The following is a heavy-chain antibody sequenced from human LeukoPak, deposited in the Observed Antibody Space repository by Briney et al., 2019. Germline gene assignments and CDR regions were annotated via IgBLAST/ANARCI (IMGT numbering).Heavy chain of an antibody. CDR2: ISSSSSYI. CDR1: GFNLSSYN. Sequence: PGGALRTSLGASGFNLSSYNIKWGRQGPGEGAGWGSSISSSSSYIYYADSVKGRFTISRDNAKNSLYLQMNSLRAEDTAVYYCARGDCSGGSCYQAWGQGTLVTVSS. J-gene: IGHJ4*02. D-gene: IGHD2-15*01. V-gene: IGHV3-21*01. CDR3: ARGDCSGGSCYQA.